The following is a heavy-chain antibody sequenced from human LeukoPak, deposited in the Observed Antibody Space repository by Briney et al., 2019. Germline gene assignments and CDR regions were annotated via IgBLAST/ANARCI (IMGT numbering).Heavy chain of an antibody. V-gene: IGHV3-30*03. J-gene: IGHJ3*02. CDR3: AREFSGYAFDI. CDR2: ISDDGTRK. D-gene: IGHD5-12*01. CDR1: GFTFSSYG. Sequence: GGSLRLSCAASGFTFSSYGIHWVRLAPGKGLEWVAVISDDGTRKYYADSVQGRFTTSRDNSKNTVYLQMNYLRAEDMAVYYCAREFSGYAFDIWGQGTMVTVSS.